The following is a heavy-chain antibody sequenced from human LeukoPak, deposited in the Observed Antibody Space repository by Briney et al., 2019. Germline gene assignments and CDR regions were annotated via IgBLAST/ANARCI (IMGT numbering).Heavy chain of an antibody. V-gene: IGHV3-53*01. CDR2: LYSSGNT. Sequence: PGGCLRLSCAASGFTVITNDMTWVRQAPGKGLEWVSVLYSSGNTKYADSVQGRFTISRDNSKNTLYLEMNSLSPDDTAVYYCARGVEPLAVNTLAYWGQGSLVTVSS. CDR3: ARGVEPLAVNTLAY. J-gene: IGHJ4*02. D-gene: IGHD1-14*01. CDR1: GFTVITND.